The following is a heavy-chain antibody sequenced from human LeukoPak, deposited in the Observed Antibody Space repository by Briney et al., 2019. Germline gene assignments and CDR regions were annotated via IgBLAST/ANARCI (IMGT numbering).Heavy chain of an antibody. CDR1: GYTFTGYY. CDR3: ARDAPYYYDSSGYKDAFDI. Sequence: ASVKVSCKASGYTFTGYYMHWVRQAPGQGLEWMGWINPNSGGTNYAQKFQGRVTMTRDTSISTAYMELSRLRSDDTAVYYCARDAPYYYDSSGYKDAFDIWGQGTMVTVSS. V-gene: IGHV1-2*02. CDR2: INPNSGGT. J-gene: IGHJ3*02. D-gene: IGHD3-22*01.